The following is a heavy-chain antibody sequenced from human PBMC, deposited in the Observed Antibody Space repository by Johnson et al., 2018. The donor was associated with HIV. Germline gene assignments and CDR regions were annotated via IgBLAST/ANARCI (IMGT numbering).Heavy chain of an antibody. CDR1: GFTFSSYA. CDR3: ARCDSSSPLRAFDI. CDR2: ISYDGSNK. Sequence: QVQLVESGGGVVQPGRSLRLSCAASGFTFSSYAMHWVRQAPGKGLEWVAVISYDGSNKYYADSVKGRFTISRDNSKNTLYLQMNSLRAEATAVYYCARCDSSSPLRAFDIWGQGTMVTVSS. J-gene: IGHJ3*02. D-gene: IGHD6-6*01. V-gene: IGHV3-30*04.